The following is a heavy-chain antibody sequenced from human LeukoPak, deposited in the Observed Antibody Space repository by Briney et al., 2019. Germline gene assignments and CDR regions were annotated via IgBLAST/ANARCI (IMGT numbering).Heavy chain of an antibody. CDR3: ARASNGYPDAFDI. CDR1: GGSISSYY. CDR2: IYYSGST. Sequence: SETLSLTCTVSGGSISSYYWSWIRQPPGKGLEWIGYIYYSGSTNYNPSLKSRVTISVDTSKNQFSLKLSSVTAADTAVYYCARASNGYPDAFDIWGQGTMVTVSS. D-gene: IGHD3-22*01. V-gene: IGHV4-59*01. J-gene: IGHJ3*02.